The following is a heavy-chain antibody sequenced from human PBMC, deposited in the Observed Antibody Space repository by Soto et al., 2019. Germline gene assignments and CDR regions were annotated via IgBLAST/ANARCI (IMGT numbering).Heavy chain of an antibody. J-gene: IGHJ3*02. CDR2: IKSKTDGGTT. D-gene: IGHD3-16*02. Sequence: EVQLVESGGGLVKPGGSLRLSCAASGFTFSNAWMSWVRQAPGKGLEWVGRIKSKTDGGTTDYAAPVKGRFTISRDDSKNTLYLQMNRLKTEETAVYYCTTDTRYYDYIWGSYRSPTSGAFDIWGQGTMVTVSS. V-gene: IGHV3-15*01. CDR3: TTDTRYYDYIWGSYRSPTSGAFDI. CDR1: GFTFSNAW.